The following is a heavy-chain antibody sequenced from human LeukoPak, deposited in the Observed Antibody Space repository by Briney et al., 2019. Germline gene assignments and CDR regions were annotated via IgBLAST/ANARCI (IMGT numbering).Heavy chain of an antibody. V-gene: IGHV1-69*13. D-gene: IGHD3-9*01. CDR2: IIPIFGTA. CDR1: GGTFSSYA. J-gene: IGHJ4*02. CDR3: ARGYDILTGDCYFDY. Sequence: SVKVSCKASGGTFSSYAISWVRQAPGQGLEWMGGIIPIFGTANYAQKFQGRVTITADESTSTAYMELSSLRSVDTAVYYCARGYDILTGDCYFDYWGQGTLVTVSS.